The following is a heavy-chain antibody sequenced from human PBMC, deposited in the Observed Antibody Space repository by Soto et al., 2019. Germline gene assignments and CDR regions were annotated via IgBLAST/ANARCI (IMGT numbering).Heavy chain of an antibody. Sequence: GGSLRLSCAASGFTFSSCGMTWVRQAPGKGLEWVSGISGRGDAAYYAESVKGRFTISRDNSKNTLYLQMDSLRADDTAVYYCAKDSGDWSAYYYYPMDVWGRGTTVTVSS. J-gene: IGHJ6*02. V-gene: IGHV3-23*01. CDR1: GFTFSSCG. CDR3: AKDSGDWSAYYYYPMDV. CDR2: ISGRGDAA. D-gene: IGHD3-3*01.